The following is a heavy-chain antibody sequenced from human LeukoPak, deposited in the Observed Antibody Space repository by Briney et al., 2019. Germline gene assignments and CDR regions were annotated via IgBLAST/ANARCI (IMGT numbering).Heavy chain of an antibody. Sequence: ASVKVSCKASGYTFTGYYMHWVRQAPGQGLEWMGWINPNSGGTNYAQKFQGWVTMTRDTSISTAYMELSRLRSDDTAVYYCARGHGYNTYYYYGMDVWGQGTTVTVSS. CDR1: GYTFTGYY. J-gene: IGHJ6*02. CDR3: ARGHGYNTYYYYGMDV. V-gene: IGHV1-2*04. D-gene: IGHD5-24*01. CDR2: INPNSGGT.